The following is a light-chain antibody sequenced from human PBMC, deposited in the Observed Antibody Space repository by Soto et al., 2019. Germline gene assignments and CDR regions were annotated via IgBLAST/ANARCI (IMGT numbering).Light chain of an antibody. V-gene: IGKV3-20*01. Sequence: EIVLTQSPGTLSLSPGERATLSCRASESVTSSDLAWYQHKPGQAPRLLIYGASGRATGIPDRFTGSGSVTDFTLTITRLEPEDFAVYYCQQYGPSPGYTFGQGTKLEIK. CDR1: ESVTSSD. CDR3: QQYGPSPGYT. CDR2: GAS. J-gene: IGKJ2*01.